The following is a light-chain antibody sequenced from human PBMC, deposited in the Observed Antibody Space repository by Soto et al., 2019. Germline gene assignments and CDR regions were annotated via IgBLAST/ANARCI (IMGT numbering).Light chain of an antibody. CDR1: QSISSW. V-gene: IGKV1-5*03. Sequence: DIQMTQSPSTLSASVGDRVTITCRASQSISSWLAWYQQKPGKAPKLLIYKASSLESGVPSRFIGSGSGTEFTLTISSLQPDDFATYYCQQYNSYSWTFGQGTKVVIK. CDR2: KAS. J-gene: IGKJ1*01. CDR3: QQYNSYSWT.